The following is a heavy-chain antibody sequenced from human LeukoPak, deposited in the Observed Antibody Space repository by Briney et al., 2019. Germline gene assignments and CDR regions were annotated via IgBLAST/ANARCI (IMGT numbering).Heavy chain of an antibody. CDR2: IYTSGST. CDR3: AKSSLGLWFTHFDY. J-gene: IGHJ4*02. V-gene: IGHV4-4*07. D-gene: IGHD3-10*01. CDR1: GGSISSYY. Sequence: PSETLSLTCTVSGGSISSYYWSWIRQPAGKGLEWIGRIYTSGSTNYNPSLKSRVTMSVDTSKNQFSLKLSSVTAADTAVYYCAKSSLGLWFTHFDYWGQGTLVTVSS.